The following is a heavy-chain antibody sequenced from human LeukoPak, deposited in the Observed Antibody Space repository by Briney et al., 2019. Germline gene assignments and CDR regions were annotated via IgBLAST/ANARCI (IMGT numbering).Heavy chain of an antibody. V-gene: IGHV3-74*03. J-gene: IGHJ4*02. D-gene: IGHD3-22*01. Sequence: GGSLRLSCAASGFTFSSFWIHWVRQVPGKGLLSFSLINRDGSSTMYADSVKGRFTISRDNAKNTLYLQMNSLRAEDTAVYYCARDVGGYYDTSGYLDFWGQGTLVTVSS. CDR2: INRDGSST. CDR1: GFTFSSFW. CDR3: ARDVGGYYDTSGYLDF.